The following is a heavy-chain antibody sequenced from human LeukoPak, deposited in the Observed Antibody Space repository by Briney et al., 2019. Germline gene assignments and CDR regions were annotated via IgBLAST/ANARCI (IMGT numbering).Heavy chain of an antibody. CDR2: IYYNGIT. V-gene: IGHV4-59*08. CDR3: GRLDGIVGGCYNH. CDR1: GGSIFSYY. D-gene: IGHD2-15*01. Sequence: SETLSLTCTVSGGSIFSYYWNWIRQPPGKGLEWLGYIYYNGITKYSPSLMSRGTISIATSKNQLSLSLASVTAADTAIYYCGRLDGIVGGCYNHWGRGNLVTVSS. J-gene: IGHJ4*02.